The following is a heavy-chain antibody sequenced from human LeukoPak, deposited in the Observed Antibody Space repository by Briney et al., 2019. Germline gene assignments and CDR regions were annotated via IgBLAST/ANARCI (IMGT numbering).Heavy chain of an antibody. D-gene: IGHD3-3*01. CDR1: GGSISSGDYY. J-gene: IGHJ5*02. V-gene: IGHV4-30-4*01. Sequence: SETLSLTCTVSGGSISSGDYYWSWIRQPPGKGLEWIGYIYYSGSTYYNPSLKSRVTISVDTSKNQFSLKLSSVTAADTAVYYCARARWYYDFWSGYSELGPWGQGTLVTVSS. CDR3: ARARWYYDFWSGYSELGP. CDR2: IYYSGST.